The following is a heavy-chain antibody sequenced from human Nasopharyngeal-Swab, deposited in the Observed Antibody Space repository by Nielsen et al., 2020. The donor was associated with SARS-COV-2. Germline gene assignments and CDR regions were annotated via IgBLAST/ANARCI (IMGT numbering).Heavy chain of an antibody. CDR2: FDPEDGET. J-gene: IGHJ5*02. D-gene: IGHD3-10*01. CDR3: ATGPVRGVISWFDP. CDR1: GYTLPELS. Sequence: ASVKVSCKVSGYTLPELSMHWVRQAPGKGLEWMGGFDPEDGETIYAQKFQGRVTMTEDTSTDTAYMELSSMRSEDTAVYYCATGPVRGVISWFDPWGQGTLVTVSS. V-gene: IGHV1-24*01.